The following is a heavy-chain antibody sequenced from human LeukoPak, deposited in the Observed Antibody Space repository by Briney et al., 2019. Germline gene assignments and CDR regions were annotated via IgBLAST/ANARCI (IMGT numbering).Heavy chain of an antibody. D-gene: IGHD2-15*01. Sequence: ASVKVSCKASGYTFTSYAMHWVRQAPGQRLEWMGWINAGNGNTKYSQKFQGRVTITRDTSASTVYMELSSLRSEDTAVFYCAREKYGSPVAAPDYWGQGTLVTVSS. CDR2: INAGNGNT. J-gene: IGHJ4*02. CDR1: GYTFTSYA. CDR3: AREKYGSPVAAPDY. V-gene: IGHV1-3*01.